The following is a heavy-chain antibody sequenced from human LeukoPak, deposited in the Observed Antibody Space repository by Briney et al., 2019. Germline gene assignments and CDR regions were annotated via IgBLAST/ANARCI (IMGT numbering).Heavy chain of an antibody. Sequence: ASVKVSCKVSGYTLTELSMHWVRQAPGKGLEWMGGFDPEDGETIYAQKFQGRVTMTEDTSTDTAYMELSSLRSEDTAVYYCATDGGYYDSSGYYYNYWGQGTLVTVSS. J-gene: IGHJ4*02. V-gene: IGHV1-24*01. D-gene: IGHD3-22*01. CDR3: ATDGGYYDSSGYYYNY. CDR1: GYTLTELS. CDR2: FDPEDGET.